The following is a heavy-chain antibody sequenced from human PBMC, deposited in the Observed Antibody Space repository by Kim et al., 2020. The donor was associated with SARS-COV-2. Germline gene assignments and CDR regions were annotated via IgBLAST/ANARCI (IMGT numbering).Heavy chain of an antibody. Sequence: GGSLRLSCAASGFTFSSYSMNWVRQAPGKGLEWVSSISSSSSYIYYADSVKGRFTISRDNAKNSLYLQMNSLRAEDTAVYYCARGREYCSSTSCYLGPVWGQGTTVTVSS. J-gene: IGHJ6*02. CDR2: ISSSSSYI. CDR1: GFTFSSYS. V-gene: IGHV3-21*01. CDR3: ARGREYCSSTSCYLGPV. D-gene: IGHD2-2*01.